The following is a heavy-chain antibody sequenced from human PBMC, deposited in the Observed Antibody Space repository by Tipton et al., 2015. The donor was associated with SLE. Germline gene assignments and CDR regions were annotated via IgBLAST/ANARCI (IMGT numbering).Heavy chain of an antibody. CDR1: GFTFSSYA. CDR3: AKGGTIFGVDYYYYMDV. CDR2: ISGSGGST. V-gene: IGHV3-23*01. D-gene: IGHD3-3*01. Sequence: SLRLSCAASGFTFSSYAMSWVRQAPGKGLEWVSVISGSGGSTYYADSVKGRFTISRDNSKNTLYLQTNSLRAEDTAVYYCAKGGTIFGVDYYYYMDVWGKGTTVTVSS. J-gene: IGHJ6*03.